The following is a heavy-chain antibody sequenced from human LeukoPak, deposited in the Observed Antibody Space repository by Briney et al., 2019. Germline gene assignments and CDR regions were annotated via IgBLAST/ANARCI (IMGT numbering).Heavy chain of an antibody. D-gene: IGHD3-22*01. J-gene: IGHJ6*02. V-gene: IGHV3-30-3*01. CDR1: GFTFSTYA. CDR2: ISYDGSNK. Sequence: GGSLRLSCAASGFTFSTYAIHWVRQAPGKGLEWVAVISYDGSNKYYADSVEGRFTSSRDNSKNTVYLQMNSLRAEDTAVYYCARVPYYYDSSGYYYVGMDVWGQGTTVTVSS. CDR3: ARVPYYYDSSGYYYVGMDV.